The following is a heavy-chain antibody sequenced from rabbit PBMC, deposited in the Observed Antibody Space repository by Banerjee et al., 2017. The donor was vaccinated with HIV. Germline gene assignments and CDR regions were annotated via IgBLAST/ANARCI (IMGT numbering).Heavy chain of an antibody. D-gene: IGHD4-2*01. J-gene: IGHJ4*01. Sequence: QEQLEESGGDLVKPEGSLTLTCTASGFSFSSNYWLCWVRQAPEKGLEWIACIGAGSTYYATWAKGRFTISKTSSTTVTLQMTSLTAADTATYFCARDAGYAGSNLWGQGTLVTVS. CDR1: GFSFSSNYW. CDR3: ARDAGYAGSNL. V-gene: IGHV1S45*01. CDR2: IGAGST.